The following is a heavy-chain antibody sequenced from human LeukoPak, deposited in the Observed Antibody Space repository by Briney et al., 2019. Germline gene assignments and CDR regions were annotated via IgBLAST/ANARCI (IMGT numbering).Heavy chain of an antibody. CDR2: ISAYNGNT. D-gene: IGHD3-9*01. CDR3: ATVNYDILTGIYYYYYMDV. CDR1: GYTFTSYG. J-gene: IGHJ6*03. Sequence: ASVKVSCKASGYTFTSYGISWVRQAPGQGLEWMGWISAYNGNTNYAQKLQGRVTMTTDTSTSTAYMELSSLRSEDTAVYYCATVNYDILTGIYYYYYMDVWGKGTTVTVSS. V-gene: IGHV1-18*01.